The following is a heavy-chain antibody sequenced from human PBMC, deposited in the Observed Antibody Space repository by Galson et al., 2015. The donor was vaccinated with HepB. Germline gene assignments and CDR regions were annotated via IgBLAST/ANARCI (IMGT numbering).Heavy chain of an antibody. CDR2: ISGSGGNT. CDR3: AKDQLSASTGYYYINYFDY. V-gene: IGHV3-23*01. Sequence: SLRLSCAASGFSFSTYAMSWVRQAPGKGLEWVSIISGSGGNTYYADTVRGRFTISRDNSKNTLYLQMNSLRVEDTAVYYCAKDQLSASTGYYYINYFDYWGRGTLITVSS. D-gene: IGHD3-22*01. J-gene: IGHJ4*02. CDR1: GFSFSTYA.